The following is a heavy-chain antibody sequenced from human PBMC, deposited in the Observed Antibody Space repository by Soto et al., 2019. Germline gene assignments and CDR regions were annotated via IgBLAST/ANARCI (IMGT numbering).Heavy chain of an antibody. CDR3: ARGRGRVGAAAGVYYYHGMEV. V-gene: IGHV1-3*01. Sequence: ASVKVSCKASGYTFTSYAMHWVRQAPGQRLEWMGWINPGNGNTKYSQKFQGRVTITRDTSASTAYMELNSLRAEDTAVYYCARGRGRVGAAAGVYYYHGMEVWGQGTTVTVSS. J-gene: IGHJ6*02. CDR1: GYTFTSYA. CDR2: INPGNGNT. D-gene: IGHD6-13*01.